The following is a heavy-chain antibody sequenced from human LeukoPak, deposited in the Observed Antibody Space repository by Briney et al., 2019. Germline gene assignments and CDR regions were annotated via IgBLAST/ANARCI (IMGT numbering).Heavy chain of an antibody. Sequence: GASVKVSCKASGYTFASYYIHWVRQAPGQGLEWMGAINPSGGRTTYAQKFQGRVTMTRDTSTSTVYMELSSLRSEDAAVYYCARGITMIDRDYWGQGTLVTVSS. CDR3: ARGITMIDRDY. CDR1: GYTFASYY. V-gene: IGHV1-46*01. D-gene: IGHD3-22*01. CDR2: INPSGGRT. J-gene: IGHJ4*02.